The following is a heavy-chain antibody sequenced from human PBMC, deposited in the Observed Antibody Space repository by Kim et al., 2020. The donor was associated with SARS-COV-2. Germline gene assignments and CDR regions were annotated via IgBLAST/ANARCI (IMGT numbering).Heavy chain of an antibody. D-gene: IGHD1-26*01. Sequence: GGSLRLSCAASGFTFSSYWMHWVRQAPGKGLVWVSRINSDGGTTSYADSVKGRFTISRDNAKSKLYLQMNSLRAEYTAVYYCASRRYTGTYYYFGYWGQGTLVTVSS. CDR2: INSDGGTT. CDR1: GFTFSSYW. CDR3: ASRRYTGTYYYFGY. J-gene: IGHJ4*02. V-gene: IGHV3-74*01.